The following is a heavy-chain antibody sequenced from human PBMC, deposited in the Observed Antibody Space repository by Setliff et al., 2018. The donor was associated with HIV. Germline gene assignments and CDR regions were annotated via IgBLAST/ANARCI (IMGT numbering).Heavy chain of an antibody. V-gene: IGHV4-4*07. J-gene: IGHJ4*02. CDR2: IYTSGST. D-gene: IGHD3-3*01. CDR3: ACRYYDLWSNYYTGIPY. CDR1: GGSISSYY. Sequence: SETLSLTCTVSGGSISSYYWSWIRQPAGKGLEWIGRIYTSGSTNYNPSLKSRVTMSVDTSKNQFSLKLTSMTAADTSVYYCACRYYDLWSNYYTGIPYWGQGTLVTVSS.